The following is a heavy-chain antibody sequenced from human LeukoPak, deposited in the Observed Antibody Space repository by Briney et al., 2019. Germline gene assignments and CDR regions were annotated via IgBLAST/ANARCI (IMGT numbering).Heavy chain of an antibody. J-gene: IGHJ5*02. CDR1: GGTFSSYA. CDR2: IIPIFGTA. D-gene: IGHD2-21*02. CDR3: AASYCGGDCYSRAPFDP. Sequence: SVKVSCEASGGTFSSYAISWVRQAPGQGLEWMGRIIPIFGTANYPQKFQGRVAITTDESTSTAYMELSSLRSEDTAVYYCAASYCGGDCYSRAPFDPWGQGTLVTVSS. V-gene: IGHV1-69*05.